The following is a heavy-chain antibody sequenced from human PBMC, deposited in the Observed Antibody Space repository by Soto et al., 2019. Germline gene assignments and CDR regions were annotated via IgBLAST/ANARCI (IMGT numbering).Heavy chain of an antibody. CDR1: GFTFSSYG. Sequence: VQLVESGGGLVQPGGSLRLSCTASGFTFSSYGMHWVRQAPGKGLEWVAVISYDGNNKYYADSVKGRFTISRDNFKNTLYLQMDSLRAEDTAMYYCAKDHLETTVTTPSYWGQGTLVTVSS. CDR3: AKDHLETTVTTPSY. CDR2: ISYDGNNK. D-gene: IGHD4-17*01. J-gene: IGHJ4*02. V-gene: IGHV3-30*18.